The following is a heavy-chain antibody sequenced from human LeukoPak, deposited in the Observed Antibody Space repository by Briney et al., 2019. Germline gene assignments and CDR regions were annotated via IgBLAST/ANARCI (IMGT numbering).Heavy chain of an antibody. Sequence: PVGSLRLSCAASGFTFSSYWMSWVRQAPGKGLEWVANIKQDGSEKYYVDSVKGRFTISRDNAKNSLYLQMNSLRAEDTAVYYCARDWYYDFWSGYSSYYFDYWGQGTLVTVSS. CDR2: IKQDGSEK. D-gene: IGHD3-3*01. V-gene: IGHV3-7*01. CDR3: ARDWYYDFWSGYSSYYFDY. J-gene: IGHJ4*02. CDR1: GFTFSSYW.